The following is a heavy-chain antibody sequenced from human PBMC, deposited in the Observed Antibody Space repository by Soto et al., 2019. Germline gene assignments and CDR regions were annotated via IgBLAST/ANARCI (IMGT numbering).Heavy chain of an antibody. J-gene: IGHJ5*02. CDR2: INVYNGNT. V-gene: IGHV1-18*01. D-gene: IGHD3-10*01. CDR1: GYTFTNYG. CDR3: ARGVGSGSYYNQYNWFDP. Sequence: QVQLVQSGGEVKKPGASVKVSCKASGYTFTNYGISWVRQAPGQGLEWMGWINVYNGNTKYAQKXRGRVPTTTEXXPXTXXMELRGLRSDDTAVYYCARGVGSGSYYNQYNWFDPWGQGTLVTVSS.